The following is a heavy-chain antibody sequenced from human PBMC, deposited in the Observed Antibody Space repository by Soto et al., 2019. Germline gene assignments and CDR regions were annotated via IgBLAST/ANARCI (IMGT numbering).Heavy chain of an antibody. D-gene: IGHD2-8*01. V-gene: IGHV5-51*01. CDR1: GYSFTNYW. Sequence: RGESLKISCKASGYSFTNYWIGWVRQMPGKGLEWMGIIYPGDSDTRYSPSFQGQVTISVDKSINTAYLQWSSLKASDTAMYYCARHLYDYLDYWGQGTLVTVSS. CDR3: ARHLYDYLDY. J-gene: IGHJ4*02. CDR2: IYPGDSDT.